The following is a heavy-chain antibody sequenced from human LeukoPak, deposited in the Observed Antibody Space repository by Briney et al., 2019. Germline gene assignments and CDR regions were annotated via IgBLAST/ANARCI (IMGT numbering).Heavy chain of an antibody. D-gene: IGHD3-16*02. CDR2: ISGSGGST. Sequence: GGSLRLSCAASGFTFSSYAMSWVRQAPGKGLEWVSAISGSGGSTYYVDSVKGRFTISRDNSKNTLYLQMNSLRAEDTAVYYCAKLMGSYDYVWGSYRVFDYWGQGTLVTVSS. CDR3: AKLMGSYDYVWGSYRVFDY. CDR1: GFTFSSYA. J-gene: IGHJ4*02. V-gene: IGHV3-23*01.